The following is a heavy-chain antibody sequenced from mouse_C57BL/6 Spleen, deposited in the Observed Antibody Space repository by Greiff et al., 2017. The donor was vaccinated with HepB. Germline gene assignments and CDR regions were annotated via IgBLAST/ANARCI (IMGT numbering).Heavy chain of an antibody. CDR2: ISYDGSN. CDR3: AREGVFTTDMDY. CDR1: GYSITSGYY. D-gene: IGHD1-1*01. V-gene: IGHV3-6*01. Sequence: EVKLEESGPGLVKPSQSLSLTCSVTGYSITSGYYWNWIRQFPGNKLEWMGYISYDGSNNYNPSLKNRISITRDTSKNQFFLKLNSVTTEDTATYYCAREGVFTTDMDYWGQGTSVTVSS. J-gene: IGHJ4*01.